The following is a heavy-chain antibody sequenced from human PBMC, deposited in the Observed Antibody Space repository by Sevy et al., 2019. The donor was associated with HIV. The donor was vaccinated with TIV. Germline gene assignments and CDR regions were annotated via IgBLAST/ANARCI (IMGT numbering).Heavy chain of an antibody. CDR1: GYTSTSHG. Sequence: ASVKVSCKASGYTSTSHGFSWVRQAPGQGLEWMGWINSYNHNTYYAQKLRGRVSMTTDTSTSTAYMELRSLRADDTAVYYCARDLGEAALDPWGQGTLVTVSS. V-gene: IGHV1-18*01. CDR3: ARDLGEAALDP. CDR2: INSYNHNT. D-gene: IGHD6-25*01. J-gene: IGHJ5*02.